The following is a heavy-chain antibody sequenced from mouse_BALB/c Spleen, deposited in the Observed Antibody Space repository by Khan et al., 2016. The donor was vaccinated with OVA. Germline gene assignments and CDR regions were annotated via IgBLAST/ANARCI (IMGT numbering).Heavy chain of an antibody. CDR2: INPSNGYT. CDR3: VRDGAYHRNDGWFAY. D-gene: IGHD2-14*01. Sequence: QVHLKESGAELARPGASVKMSCKASGYTFTSYTIHWIKLRPGQGLEWIGFINPSNGYTNYNQKFKDKATLTADKSSTTVYMQLSSLTSDDSAVYNCVRDGAYHRNDGWFAYWGQGTLVTVSA. CDR1: GYTFTSYT. V-gene: IGHV1-4*01. J-gene: IGHJ3*01.